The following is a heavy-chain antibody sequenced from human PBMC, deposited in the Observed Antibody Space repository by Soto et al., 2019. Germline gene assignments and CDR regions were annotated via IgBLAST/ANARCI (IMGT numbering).Heavy chain of an antibody. J-gene: IGHJ4*02. CDR2: INHSGST. CDR1: GGSFSGYY. D-gene: IGHD3-22*01. CDR3: ASAHIHYDSSGYSTDY. Sequence: SETLSLTCAVYGGSFSGYYWSWIRQPPGKGLEWIGEINHSGSTNYNPSLKSRVTISVDTSKNQFSLKLSPVTAADTAVYYCASAHIHYDSSGYSTDYWGQGTLVTVSS. V-gene: IGHV4-34*01.